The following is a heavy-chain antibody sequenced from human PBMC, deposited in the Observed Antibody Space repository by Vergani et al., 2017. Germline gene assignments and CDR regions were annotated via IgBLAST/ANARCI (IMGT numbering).Heavy chain of an antibody. CDR1: GASIRSSNYY. V-gene: IGHV4-39*01. CDR2: IYYSWST. J-gene: IGHJ5*02. Sequence: QLQLQESGPGLVKPSATLSLTCSVSGASIRSSNYYWGWLRQPPGKGLEWIASIYYSWSTYYNPSLKSRVTISVDTSKNQFSLKLSSVTAADTAVYSCARHSTVEWLVKLGWIDPWGQGILVTVSS. CDR3: ARHSTVEWLVKLGWIDP. D-gene: IGHD6-19*01.